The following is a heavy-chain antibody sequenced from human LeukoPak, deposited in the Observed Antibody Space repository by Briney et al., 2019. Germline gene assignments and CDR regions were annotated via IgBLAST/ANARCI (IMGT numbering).Heavy chain of an antibody. V-gene: IGHV3-30-3*01. J-gene: IGHJ4*02. Sequence: GGSLRLSCAASGFTFSSYAMHWVRQAPGKGLEWVAVISYDGSNKYYADSVKGRFTISRDNSKNTLYLQMNSLRAEDTAVYYCARDFVDFWRGQDVSGEFDYWGQGTLVAVSS. CDR3: ARDFVDFWRGQDVSGEFDY. D-gene: IGHD3-3*01. CDR2: ISYDGSNK. CDR1: GFTFSSYA.